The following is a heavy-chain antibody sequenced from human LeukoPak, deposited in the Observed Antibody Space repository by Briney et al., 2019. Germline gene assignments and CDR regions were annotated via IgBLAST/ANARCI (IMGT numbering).Heavy chain of an antibody. CDR1: GFTFSSYS. V-gene: IGHV3-21*06. CDR2: ISGRSTYI. CDR3: ARDPYYDYWSEYGTEAFDI. Sequence: PGGSLRLSCAASGFTFSSYSMNWVRQAPGKGLEWVSSISGRSTYIYYADSLRGRFTISRDNAKNSLYLEMNSLRAEDTAVYYCARDPYYDYWSEYGTEAFDIWGPGTMVTVSS. J-gene: IGHJ3*02. D-gene: IGHD3-3*01.